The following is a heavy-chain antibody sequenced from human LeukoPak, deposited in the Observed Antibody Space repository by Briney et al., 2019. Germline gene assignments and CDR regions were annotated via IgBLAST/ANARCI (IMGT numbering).Heavy chain of an antibody. Sequence: GGSLRLSCAASGFTFSSYAMHWVRQAAGKGLEWVAVISYDGSNKYYADSVKGRFTISRDNSKNTLYLQMNSLRAEDTAVYYCARDGGWYFDYWGQGTLVTVSS. CDR3: ARDGGWYFDY. V-gene: IGHV3-30*04. D-gene: IGHD6-19*01. CDR2: ISYDGSNK. CDR1: GFTFSSYA. J-gene: IGHJ4*02.